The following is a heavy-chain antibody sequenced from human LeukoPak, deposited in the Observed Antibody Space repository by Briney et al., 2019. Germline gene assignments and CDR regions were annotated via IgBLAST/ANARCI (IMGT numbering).Heavy chain of an antibody. V-gene: IGHV3-30*02. CDR3: AKGPEVRRVSGIAAAGPPCDH. CDR2: IRYGGSNK. Sequence: GGSLRLSCAASGFTFSSYGMHWLRQAPGKGLVWVAFIRYGGSNKYYADSVKGRFTISRDNSKNSLYLQMNSLRAEDTAEYYCAKGPEVRRVSGIAAAGPPCDHWAQEPRVTVSS. CDR1: GFTFSSYG. D-gene: IGHD6-13*01. J-gene: IGHJ4*02.